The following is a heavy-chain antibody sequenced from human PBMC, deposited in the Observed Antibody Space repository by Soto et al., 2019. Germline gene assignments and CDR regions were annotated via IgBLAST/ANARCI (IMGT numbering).Heavy chain of an antibody. D-gene: IGHD3-22*01. V-gene: IGHV1-2*02. CDR2: INPNSGGT. CDR3: ATTFYYDSSGHYHFDF. J-gene: IGHJ4*02. Sequence: ASVKVSCKASGYTFTDYYMHWVRQAPGQGLEWMGWINPNSGGTNYAQKFQGRVTMTRDTSFSKAYMELSRLRSDDTAVYYCATTFYYDSSGHYHFDFWGQGTLGTVSS. CDR1: GYTFTDYY.